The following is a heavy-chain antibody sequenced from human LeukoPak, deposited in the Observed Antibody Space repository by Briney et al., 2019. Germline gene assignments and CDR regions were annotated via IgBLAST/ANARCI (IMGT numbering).Heavy chain of an antibody. CDR3: ASGLWFGELLSPFDY. D-gene: IGHD3-10*01. V-gene: IGHV4-59*01. Sequence: SETLSLTCTVSGGSISSYYWSWIRQPPGKGREWIGYIYYSGSTNYNPSLKSRVTISVDTSKNQFSLKLSSVTAADTAVYYCASGLWFGELLSPFDYWGQGTLVTVSS. J-gene: IGHJ4*02. CDR1: GGSISSYY. CDR2: IYYSGST.